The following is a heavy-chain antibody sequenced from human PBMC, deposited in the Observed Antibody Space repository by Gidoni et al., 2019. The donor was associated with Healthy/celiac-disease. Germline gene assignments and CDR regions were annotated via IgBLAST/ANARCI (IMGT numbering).Heavy chain of an antibody. J-gene: IGHJ6*02. D-gene: IGHD4-4*01. V-gene: IGHV4-61*02. CDR3: ARGTQYLYGMDV. CDR1: GGSTSSGSYY. Sequence: QVQLQESAPGLVKPSHTLPLTCTVSGGSTSSGSYYWSWIRQPAGKGLEWFGRIYTSGSTNYNPSLKSRVTISVDTSKNQFSLKLSSVTAADTAVYYCARGTQYLYGMDVWGQGTTVTVSS. CDR2: IYTSGST.